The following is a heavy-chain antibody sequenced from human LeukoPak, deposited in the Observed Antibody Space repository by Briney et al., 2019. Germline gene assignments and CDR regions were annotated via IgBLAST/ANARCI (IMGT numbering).Heavy chain of an antibody. CDR1: GYTFTGYG. J-gene: IGHJ6*02. CDR3: ARRGDILTGYYPYYYYYYGMDV. D-gene: IGHD3-9*01. CDR2: ISAYNGNT. Sequence: ASVKVSCKASGYTFTGYGISWVRQAPGQGLEWMGWISAYNGNTNYAQKLQGRVTMTTDTSTSTAYMELRSLRSDDTAVYYCARRGDILTGYYPYYYYYYGMDVWGQGTTVTVSS. V-gene: IGHV1-18*01.